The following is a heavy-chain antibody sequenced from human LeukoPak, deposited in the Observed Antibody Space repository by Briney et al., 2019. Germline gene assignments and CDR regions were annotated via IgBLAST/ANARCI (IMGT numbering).Heavy chain of an antibody. CDR1: GFTVSSNY. CDR3: ARVGWGLFDY. Sequence: GGSLRLSCADSGFTVSSNYMRWVRQAPGKGLEWVSYISSSGSTIYYADSVKGRFTISRDNAKNSLYLQMNSLRAEDTAVYYCARVGWGLFDYWGQGTLVTVSS. D-gene: IGHD7-27*01. V-gene: IGHV3-11*04. J-gene: IGHJ4*02. CDR2: ISSSGSTI.